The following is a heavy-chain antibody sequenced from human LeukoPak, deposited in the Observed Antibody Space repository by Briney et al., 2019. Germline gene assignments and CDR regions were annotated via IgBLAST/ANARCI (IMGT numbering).Heavy chain of an antibody. CDR1: GGSFSGYY. J-gene: IGHJ4*02. D-gene: IGHD3-22*01. CDR2: INHSGST. CDR3: ASGYYDSSGYPTHYYFDY. V-gene: IGHV4-34*01. Sequence: PSETLSLTCAVYGGSFSGYYWSWIRQPPGKGLEWIGEINHSGSTNYNPSLKSRVTISVDTSKNQFSPKLSSVTAADTAVYYCASGYYDSSGYPTHYYFDYWGQGTLATVSS.